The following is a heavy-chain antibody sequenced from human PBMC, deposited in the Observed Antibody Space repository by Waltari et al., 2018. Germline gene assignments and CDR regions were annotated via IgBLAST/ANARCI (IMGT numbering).Heavy chain of an antibody. D-gene: IGHD6-19*01. V-gene: IGHV4-39*01. J-gene: IGHJ4*02. Sequence: QLQESGPGLVKPSETLSLSCTVSGGSLSSTSYYWGWIRPSPGKGLEWIGSIDYSGNTYYNPSLKSRVTISVDRSKNQFSLKLSSVTAAETAVYYCARGTTMAATANWGQGTLVTVSS. CDR2: IDYSGNT. CDR1: GGSLSSTSYY. CDR3: ARGTTMAATAN.